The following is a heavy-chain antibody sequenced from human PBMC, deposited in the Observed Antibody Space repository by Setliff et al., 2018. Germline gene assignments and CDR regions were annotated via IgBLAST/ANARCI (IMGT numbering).Heavy chain of an antibody. Sequence: AGSLRLSCAASGFTFSAHYMAWPRQAPGKGLEWVGRIRNKDNSYTTEYAASMKSRFTISRDDAKNTLFLQMNSLKTEDTAVYYCAIWEVVYALVYHGMDVWAKGTTVTVSS. CDR2: IRNKDNSYTT. D-gene: IGHD2-8*02. J-gene: IGHJ6*04. CDR3: AIWEVVYALVYHGMDV. V-gene: IGHV3-72*01. CDR1: GFTFSAHY.